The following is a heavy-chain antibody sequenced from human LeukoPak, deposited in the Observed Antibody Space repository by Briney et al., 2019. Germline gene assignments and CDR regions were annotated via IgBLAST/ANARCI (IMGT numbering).Heavy chain of an antibody. CDR1: GFTFSSYA. Sequence: QAGGSLRLSCAASGFTFSSYAMSWVRQAPGKGLEWVSAISGSGGSTYYADSVKGRFTISRDNSKNTLYLQMNSLRAEDTAVYYCAKHYYDSSGYYFYYYYGMDVWGQGTTVTVSS. V-gene: IGHV3-23*01. CDR2: ISGSGGST. CDR3: AKHYYDSSGYYFYYYYGMDV. J-gene: IGHJ6*02. D-gene: IGHD3-22*01.